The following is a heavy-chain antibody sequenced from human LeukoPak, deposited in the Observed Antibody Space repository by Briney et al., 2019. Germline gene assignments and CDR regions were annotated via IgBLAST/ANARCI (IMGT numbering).Heavy chain of an antibody. J-gene: IGHJ3*02. Sequence: GGSLRLSCAASGFTFSSYEMNWVRQAPGKGLEWVSYISSSGSTIYYADSAKGRFTISRDNAKNSLYLQMNSLRAEDTAVYYCASFPPYMVRTDAFDIWGQGTTVTVSS. V-gene: IGHV3-48*03. D-gene: IGHD3-10*01. CDR2: ISSSGSTI. CDR1: GFTFSSYE. CDR3: ASFPPYMVRTDAFDI.